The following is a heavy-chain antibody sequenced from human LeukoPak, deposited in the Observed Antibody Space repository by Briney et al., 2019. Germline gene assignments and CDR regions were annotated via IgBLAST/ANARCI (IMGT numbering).Heavy chain of an antibody. CDR3: ARLPWETSRPPEPDY. CDR1: GYTFTTYY. J-gene: IGHJ4*02. Sequence: ASVKVSCKASGYTFTTYYIHWVRQAPGQGLEWMGIINPNGGSSNCAQKFQGRVTLTRDTSTSTVYMELRSLRSEDTAVYYCARLPWETSRPPEPDYWGQGTLVTVSS. D-gene: IGHD1-14*01. V-gene: IGHV1-46*01. CDR2: INPNGGSS.